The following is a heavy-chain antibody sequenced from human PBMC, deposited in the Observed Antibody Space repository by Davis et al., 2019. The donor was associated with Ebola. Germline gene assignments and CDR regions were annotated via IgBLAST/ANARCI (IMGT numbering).Heavy chain of an antibody. D-gene: IGHD2-15*01. CDR3: VRTSVYSPSAPDY. CDR2: TFYTSEWHN. CDR1: GDTVFGKNGA. Sequence: HSQTLSLTCAISGDTVFGKNGAWNWIRQSPSRGLEWLGRTFYTSEWHNDYAESVKSRISINPDTSKNQFSLQLRSVTPEDTAVYYCVRTSVYSPSAPDYWGQGTLVTVSS. V-gene: IGHV6-1*01. J-gene: IGHJ4*02.